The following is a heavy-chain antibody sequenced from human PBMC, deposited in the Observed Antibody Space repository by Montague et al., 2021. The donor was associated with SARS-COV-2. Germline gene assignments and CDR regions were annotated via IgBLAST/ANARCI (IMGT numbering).Heavy chain of an antibody. D-gene: IGHD5-24*01. V-gene: IGHV4-59*08. J-gene: IGHJ4*02. CDR2: MTGGGTT. CDR1: GDSIESHY. CDR3: VSSVGLIEMSATNFDY. Sequence: SETLSLTCTVFGDSIESHYWAWIRQPPGKGLECLGYMTGGGTTNYNPSLNGRVIMSLDTSKNQFSLKLSSVTAADTAVYYCVSSVGLIEMSATNFDYWGQGTLVTVSS.